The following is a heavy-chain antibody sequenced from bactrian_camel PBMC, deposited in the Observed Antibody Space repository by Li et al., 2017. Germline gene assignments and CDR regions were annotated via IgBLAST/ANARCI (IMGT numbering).Heavy chain of an antibody. CDR1: AHIHNYC. D-gene: IGHD6*01. J-gene: IGHJ6*01. V-gene: IGHV3S55*01. Sequence: VQLVESGGGSVQAGGALRLSCAVSAHIHNYCLAWFRQAPGKEREGVAAINSDGNTVYADSVKDRFTISKDNANNTLHLHLNNLKPEDTAMYYCAVDYFWASRCRLRTDFGYRGRGTQVTVS. CDR2: INSDGNT. CDR3: AVDYFWASRCRLRTDFGY.